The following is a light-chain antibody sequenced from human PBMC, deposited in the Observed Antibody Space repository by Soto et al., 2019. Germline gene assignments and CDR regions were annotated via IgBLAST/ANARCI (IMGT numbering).Light chain of an antibody. CDR2: GAS. CDR3: PHSTSWPTH. V-gene: IGKV3-15*01. Sequence: SPSTATPSASPWERATLSCRASQTVSSSLAWYQQKPGQAPRLLIYGASTRATGIPARFSGSGSGTEFTLTLSSLQSEDFALYSCPHSTSWPTHFGQ. CDR1: QTVSSS. J-gene: IGKJ5*01.